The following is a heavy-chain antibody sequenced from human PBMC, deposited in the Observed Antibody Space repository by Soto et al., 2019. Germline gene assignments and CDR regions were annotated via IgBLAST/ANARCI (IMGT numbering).Heavy chain of an antibody. CDR1: GFTFSTYP. Sequence: GGSLRLSCAASGFTFSTYPMIWVRQAPGKGLECVGSISDSGANTYYADSVRGRFTISRDNSKNTLYLQMNSLRDDDTAVYYCARILSMVTSYYYGMDVWGHGTTVTVSS. J-gene: IGHJ6*02. D-gene: IGHD4-17*01. CDR3: ARILSMVTSYYYGMDV. CDR2: ISDSGANT. V-gene: IGHV3-23*01.